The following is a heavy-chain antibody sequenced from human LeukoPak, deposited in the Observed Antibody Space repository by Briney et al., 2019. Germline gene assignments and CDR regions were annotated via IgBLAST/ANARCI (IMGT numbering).Heavy chain of an antibody. CDR1: GGSISSSSYY. Sequence: LSLTCTVSGGSISSSSYYWGWIRQPPGKGLEWVSYISSSGSTIYYADSVKGRFTISRDNAKNSLYLQMNSLRAEDTAVYYCARDGFVYDSSGYRLFNYWGQGTLVTVSS. CDR2: ISSSGSTI. J-gene: IGHJ4*02. CDR3: ARDGFVYDSSGYRLFNY. D-gene: IGHD3-22*01. V-gene: IGHV3-11*04.